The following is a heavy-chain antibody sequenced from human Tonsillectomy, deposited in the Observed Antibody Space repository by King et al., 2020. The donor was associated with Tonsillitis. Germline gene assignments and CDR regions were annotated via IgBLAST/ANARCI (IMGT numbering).Heavy chain of an antibody. Sequence: QLVQSGPEVKKPGTSVKVSCKASGFTFIRSAMQWVRQARGQRLEWIGWIVVDSGNTNYAQKFQERVTMTRDMSTNTAYMELSSLRFEDTAVYYCAASVEQWLGQELDYWGQGTLVTVSS. CDR3: AASVEQWLGQELDY. D-gene: IGHD6-19*01. J-gene: IGHJ4*02. CDR2: IVVDSGNT. V-gene: IGHV1-58*02. CDR1: GFTFIRSA.